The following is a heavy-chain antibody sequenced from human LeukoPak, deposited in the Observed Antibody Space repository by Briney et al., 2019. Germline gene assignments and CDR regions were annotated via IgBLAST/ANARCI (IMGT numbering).Heavy chain of an antibody. CDR3: ARDKPPDY. CDR1: GFTFSSYA. J-gene: IGHJ4*02. Sequence: PGRSLRLSCAASGFTFSSYATHWVRQAPGKGLEWVAVISYDGGNKYYADSVKGRFTISRDNSKNTLYLQMNSLRAEDTAVYYCARDKPPDYWGQGTLVTVSS. CDR2: ISYDGGNK. V-gene: IGHV3-30-3*01.